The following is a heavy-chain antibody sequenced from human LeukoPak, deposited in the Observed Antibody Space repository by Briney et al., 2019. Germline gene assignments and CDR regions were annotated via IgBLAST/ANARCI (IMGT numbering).Heavy chain of an antibody. D-gene: IGHD3-9*01. CDR2: IGTAGDT. Sequence: GGSLRLSCAASGFTFSSYDMHWVRQATGKGLEWVSAIGTAGDTYYPGSVKGRFTISRENAKNSLYLQMNSLRAGDTAVYYCARGLRYFDWLHHDAFDIWGQGTMVTVSS. V-gene: IGHV3-13*01. CDR3: ARGLRYFDWLHHDAFDI. CDR1: GFTFSSYD. J-gene: IGHJ3*02.